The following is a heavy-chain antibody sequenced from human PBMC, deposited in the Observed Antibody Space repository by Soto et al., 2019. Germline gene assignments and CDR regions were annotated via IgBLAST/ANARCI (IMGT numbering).Heavy chain of an antibody. CDR3: ARGRSSTSPYPIGY. CDR2: IYYSGST. J-gene: IGHJ4*02. D-gene: IGHD2-2*01. V-gene: IGHV4-31*03. Sequence: SETLSLTCTVSGGSISSGGYYWSWIRQHPGKGLEWIGYIYYSGSTYYNPSLKSRVTISVDTSKNQFSLKLSSVAAADTAVYYCARGRSSTSPYPIGYWGQGTPVTVSS. CDR1: GGSISSGGYY.